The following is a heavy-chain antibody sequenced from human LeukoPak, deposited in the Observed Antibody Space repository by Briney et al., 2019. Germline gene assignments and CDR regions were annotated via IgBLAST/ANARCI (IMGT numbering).Heavy chain of an antibody. Sequence: SETLSLTCTVSGGSMSSYYWSWIRQPPGKGLEWIGYIYYSGSTNYNPSLKSRVTISVDTSKNQFSLKLSSVTAADTAVYYCAREYDIVATRFFDYWGQGTLVTVSS. J-gene: IGHJ4*02. CDR1: GGSMSSYY. V-gene: IGHV4-59*01. CDR2: IYYSGST. D-gene: IGHD5-12*01. CDR3: AREYDIVATRFFDY.